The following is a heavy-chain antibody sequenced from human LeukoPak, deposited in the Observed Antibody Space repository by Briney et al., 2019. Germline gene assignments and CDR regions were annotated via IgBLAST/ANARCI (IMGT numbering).Heavy chain of an antibody. V-gene: IGHV3-74*01. J-gene: IGHJ4*02. CDR1: GFIFSDYW. CDR2: INRDGTGT. CDR3: ARGLSYAVAYGDY. D-gene: IGHD6-19*01. Sequence: GGSLRLSCAPSGFIFSDYWFHWVRQTPGQGLVWVAAINRDGTGTSHADSGRGRFTVSRDNAKNTLYLQLNSLRADDTAVYYCARGLSYAVAYGDYWGQGTLVTVSS.